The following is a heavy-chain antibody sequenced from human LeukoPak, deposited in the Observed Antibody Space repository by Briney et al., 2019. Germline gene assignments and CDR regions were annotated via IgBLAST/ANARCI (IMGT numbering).Heavy chain of an antibody. Sequence: ASVKVSCKASGYTFTGYYMHWVRQAPGPGLEWMGWINPNSGGTNYAQKFQGWVTMTRDTSISTAYMELSRLRSEDTAVYYCARVGRYYGSGSHPEYWGQGTLVTVSS. D-gene: IGHD3-10*01. V-gene: IGHV1-2*04. CDR1: GYTFTGYY. J-gene: IGHJ4*02. CDR3: ARVGRYYGSGSHPEY. CDR2: INPNSGGT.